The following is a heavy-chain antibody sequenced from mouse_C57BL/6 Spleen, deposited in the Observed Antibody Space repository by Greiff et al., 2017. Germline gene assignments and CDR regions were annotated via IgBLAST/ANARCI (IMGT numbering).Heavy chain of an antibody. D-gene: IGHD4-1*01. Sequence: QVQLKESGAELVRPGASVTLSCKASGYTFTDYEMHWVKQTPVHGLEWIGAIDPETGGTAYNQKFKGKAILTAAKSSSTAYMELRSLTSEDSAVYYCTRPGTDYAMDYWGQGTSVTVSS. J-gene: IGHJ4*01. CDR3: TRPGTDYAMDY. CDR1: GYTFTDYE. V-gene: IGHV1-15*01. CDR2: IDPETGGT.